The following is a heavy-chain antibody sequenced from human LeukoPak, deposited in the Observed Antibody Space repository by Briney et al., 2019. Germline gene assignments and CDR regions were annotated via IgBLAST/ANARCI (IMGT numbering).Heavy chain of an antibody. CDR3: ARAGQRIAPAGVYYYYYMDV. CDR2: INSDGSST. V-gene: IGHV3-74*01. J-gene: IGHJ6*03. D-gene: IGHD6-13*01. CDR1: GFTFSSYW. Sequence: GGSLRLSCAASGFTFSSYWMHWVRQAPGKGLVWVSRINSDGSSTSYADSVKGRFTISRDNAKNTLYLQMNSLRAEDTAVYYCARAGQRIAPAGVYYYYYMDVWGKGTTVTISS.